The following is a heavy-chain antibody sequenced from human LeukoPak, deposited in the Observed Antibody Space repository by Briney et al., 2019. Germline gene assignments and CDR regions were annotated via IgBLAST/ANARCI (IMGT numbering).Heavy chain of an antibody. V-gene: IGHV4-39*01. CDR3: ARGPWIQLWLRGKYYFDY. Sequence: PSETLSLTCTVSGGSISSSSYYWGWIRQPPGKGLEWIGSIYYSGSTYYNPSLKSRVTISVDTSKNQFSLKLSSVTAADTAVYYCARGPWIQLWLRGKYYFDYWGQGTLVTVSS. CDR2: IYYSGST. CDR1: GGSISSSSYY. J-gene: IGHJ4*02. D-gene: IGHD5-18*01.